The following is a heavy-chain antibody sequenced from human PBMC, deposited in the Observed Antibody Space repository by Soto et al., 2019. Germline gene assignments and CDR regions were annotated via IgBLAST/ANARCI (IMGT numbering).Heavy chain of an antibody. CDR2: ISSTCSSI. D-gene: IGHD2-15*01. Sequence: EVPLVESGGGLVKPGGSLRLSCAASGFTFSSYSMNWVLQAPGQGLEWVSSISSTCSSIYYADSVKGRFTISRDNSKNSLYLQMNSLRAEDTAVYYCARVMHCSGGSCYFVDFWGQGTLVTVSS. J-gene: IGHJ4*02. CDR1: GFTFSSYS. CDR3: ARVMHCSGGSCYFVDF. V-gene: IGHV3-21*01.